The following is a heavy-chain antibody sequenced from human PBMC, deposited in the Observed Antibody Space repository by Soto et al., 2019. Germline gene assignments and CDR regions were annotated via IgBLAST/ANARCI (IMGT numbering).Heavy chain of an antibody. V-gene: IGHV3-30-3*01. Sequence: GGSLRLSCAASGFTFSSYAMHWVRQAPGKGLEWVAVISYDGSNKYYVDSVKGRFTISRDNSKNTLYLQMNSLRAEDTAVYYCARSDYYGSGSYYYPPDYWGQGTLVTVSS. CDR1: GFTFSSYA. CDR2: ISYDGSNK. CDR3: ARSDYYGSGSYYYPPDY. J-gene: IGHJ4*02. D-gene: IGHD3-10*01.